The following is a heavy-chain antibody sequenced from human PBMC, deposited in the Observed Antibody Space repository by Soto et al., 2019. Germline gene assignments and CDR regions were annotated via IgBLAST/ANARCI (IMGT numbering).Heavy chain of an antibody. V-gene: IGHV1-46*01. CDR1: GSITNHH. D-gene: IGHD6-19*01. CDR2: FNPSGLST. CDR3: AKVTHRGHIAVAGPLGS. J-gene: IGHJ4*02. Sequence: QVHLVQSGAEVKKPGASVNVSCQASGSITNHHMHWVRQAPGQGLEWMGIFNPSGLSTTYAQKFQGRVTITRDTSTSTVYMELSSLTSEDPAVYFCAKVTHRGHIAVAGPLGSWGQGTLVIVSS.